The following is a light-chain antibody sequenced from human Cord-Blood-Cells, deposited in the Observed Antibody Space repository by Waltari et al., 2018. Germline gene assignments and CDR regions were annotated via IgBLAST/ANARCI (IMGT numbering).Light chain of an antibody. V-gene: IGLV2-14*01. CDR1: SSDVGGFHY. Sequence: QSALTQPASVSGSPGQSITISCPGTSSDVGGFHYVSWYQQHPGKAPTLMIYDISKRPSGVSNRFSGSKSGNTASLPISGLQAEDEADYYCSSYTSSSTWVFGGGTKLTVL. CDR3: SSYTSSSTWV. J-gene: IGLJ3*02. CDR2: DIS.